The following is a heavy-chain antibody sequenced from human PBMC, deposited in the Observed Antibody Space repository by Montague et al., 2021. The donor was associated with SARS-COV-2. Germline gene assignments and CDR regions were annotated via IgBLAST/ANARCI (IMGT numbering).Heavy chain of an antibody. CDR2: VLSSGST. D-gene: IGHD1-26*01. Sequence: SETLSLTCTVSGGSIFSNSFYWGWIRQSPGQGLEWIGNVLSSGSTFYSPSLRSRVTMSEDMSKNQFSLKLMSVTAVDTAVYYCARSTVGISHFDYWGQGTLVTVSS. CDR3: ARSTVGISHFDY. J-gene: IGHJ4*02. CDR1: GGSIFSNSFY. V-gene: IGHV4-39*01.